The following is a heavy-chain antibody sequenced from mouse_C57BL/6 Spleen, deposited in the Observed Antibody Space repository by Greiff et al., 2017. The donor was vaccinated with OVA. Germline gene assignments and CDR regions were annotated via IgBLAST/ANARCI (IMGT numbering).Heavy chain of an antibody. CDR3: AREESNYGAMDY. D-gene: IGHD2-5*01. CDR1: GYAFTNYL. Sequence: QVQLKQSGAELVRPGTSVKVSCKASGYAFTNYLIEWVKQRPGQGLEWIGVINPGSGGTNYNEKFKGKATLTADKSSSTAYMQLSSLTSEDSAVXFCAREESNYGAMDYWGQGTSVTVSS. V-gene: IGHV1-54*01. CDR2: INPGSGGT. J-gene: IGHJ4*01.